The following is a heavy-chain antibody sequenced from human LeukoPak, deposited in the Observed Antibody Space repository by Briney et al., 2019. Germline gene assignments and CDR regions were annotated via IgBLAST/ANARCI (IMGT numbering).Heavy chain of an antibody. Sequence: ASVKVSCKTSAYPFTTYYMHWVRQAPGQGLEWMGVINPSDGSTSYAQKFRGRLTMTRDTSTSTLYMDLSSLIFEDTAVYFCTRASSRGWFSVDLWGQGTLVTVSS. CDR1: AYPFTTYY. CDR2: INPSDGST. V-gene: IGHV1-46*01. J-gene: IGHJ5*02. D-gene: IGHD6-19*01. CDR3: TRASSRGWFSVDL.